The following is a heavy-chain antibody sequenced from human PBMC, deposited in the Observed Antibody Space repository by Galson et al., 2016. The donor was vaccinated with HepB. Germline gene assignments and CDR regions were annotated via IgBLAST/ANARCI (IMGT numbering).Heavy chain of an antibody. J-gene: IGHJ4*02. V-gene: IGHV5-51*01. CDR3: ARFAQLVLFDY. CDR1: GYTFSDYW. D-gene: IGHD6-13*01. CDR2: IFPGDSKT. Sequence: QSGAEVKKPGESLKISCKGSGYTFSDYWIAWVRQMPGKGLEWMGIIFPGDSKTRYSPSFQGQVTISADKSINTAYLEWSTLKASDTARYYCARFAQLVLFDYWGQGSLVTVSS.